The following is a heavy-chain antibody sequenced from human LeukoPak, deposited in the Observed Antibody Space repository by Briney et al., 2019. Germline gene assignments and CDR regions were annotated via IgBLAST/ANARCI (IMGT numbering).Heavy chain of an antibody. Sequence: GGSLRLSCAASGFTFSSYEMNWVRQAPGKGLEWVSSISSSSSYIYYADSVKGRFTISRDNAKKSLYLQMNSLRAEGTAVYYCARDGVLMVYAIHYWGQGTLVTVSS. CDR3: ARDGVLMVYAIHY. V-gene: IGHV3-21*01. J-gene: IGHJ4*02. CDR2: ISSSSSYI. D-gene: IGHD2-8*01. CDR1: GFTFSSYE.